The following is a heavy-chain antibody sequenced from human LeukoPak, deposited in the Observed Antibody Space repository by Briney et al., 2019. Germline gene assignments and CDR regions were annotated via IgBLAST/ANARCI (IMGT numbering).Heavy chain of an antibody. CDR2: ADTEGTST. J-gene: IGHJ4*02. Sequence: GGSLRLSCAASGFTFSAYWMHWVRQAPGQGLVWVSRADTEGTSTHYADSVKGRFTVSRDNAKNTVYLQMNSLRAEDTAVYYCARDSYNNVDYWGQGTLVTVSS. CDR1: GFTFSAYW. CDR3: ARDSYNNVDY. D-gene: IGHD5-24*01. V-gene: IGHV3-74*01.